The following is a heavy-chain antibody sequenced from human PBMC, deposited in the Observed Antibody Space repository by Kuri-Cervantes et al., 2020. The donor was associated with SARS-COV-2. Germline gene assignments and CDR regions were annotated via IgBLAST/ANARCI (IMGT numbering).Heavy chain of an antibody. J-gene: IGHJ4*02. CDR1: GFNFSKTD. V-gene: IGHV3-30*18. CDR2: ISDDGKKK. CDR3: AKDRFGVHDF. D-gene: IGHD2-8*01. Sequence: GGSLRLSCTASGFNFSKTDMHWVRQTPGKGLEWVAVISDDGKKKKCVSSGKGRFTFTRDNSQNTLYLQVKSLKSEDTAMYYCAKDRFGVHDFWGQGTLVTVSS.